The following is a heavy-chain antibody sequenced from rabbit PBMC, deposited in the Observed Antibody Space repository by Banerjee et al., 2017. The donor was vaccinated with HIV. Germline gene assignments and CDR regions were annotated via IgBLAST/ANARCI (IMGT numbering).Heavy chain of an antibody. J-gene: IGHJ4*01. Sequence: QSLEESGGDLVKPEGSLTLTCKASGFSFSNNYVMCWVRQAPGKGLEWIACIYAGSSGSTDYASWAKGRFTISKTSSTTVTLQMTSLTAADTATYFCAGDPWSGWNLWGPGTLVTVS. CDR2: IYAGSSGST. V-gene: IGHV1S40*01. CDR1: GFSFSNNYV. CDR3: AGDPWSGWNL. D-gene: IGHD4-1*01.